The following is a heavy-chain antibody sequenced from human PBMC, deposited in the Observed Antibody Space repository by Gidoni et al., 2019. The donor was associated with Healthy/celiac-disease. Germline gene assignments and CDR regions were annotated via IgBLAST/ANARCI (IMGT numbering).Heavy chain of an antibody. CDR1: GGSFSGYY. CDR3: ARGRGDYGSGSYPNYFDY. J-gene: IGHJ4*02. V-gene: IGHV4-34*01. CDR2: INPIGST. Sequence: QVQLQQWGAGLLKPSETLSLTCAVYGGSFSGYYWSWIRQPPGKGLDWIGEINPIGSTNYNLYLKSRVNISVDTAKNQFSLKLSCVTAADTAVYYCARGRGDYGSGSYPNYFDYWGQGTLVTVSS. D-gene: IGHD3-10*01.